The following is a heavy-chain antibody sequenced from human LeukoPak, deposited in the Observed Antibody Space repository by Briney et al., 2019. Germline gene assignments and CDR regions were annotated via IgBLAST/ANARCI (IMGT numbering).Heavy chain of an antibody. CDR1: GGSISSGGYY. CDR2: IYYSGST. CDR3: ARAKFSGSHPTDVTE. V-gene: IGHV4-31*03. J-gene: IGHJ4*02. D-gene: IGHD1-26*01. Sequence: PSQTLSLTCTVSGGSISSGGYYWSWIRQHPGKGLEWIGYIYYSGSTCYNPSLKSRVTISVDTSKNQFSLKLSSVTAADTAVYYCARAKFSGSHPTDVTEWGQGTLVTVSS.